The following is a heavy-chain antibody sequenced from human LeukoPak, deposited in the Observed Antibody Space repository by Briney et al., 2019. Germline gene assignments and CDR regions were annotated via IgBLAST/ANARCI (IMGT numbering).Heavy chain of an antibody. D-gene: IGHD6-19*01. V-gene: IGHV3-53*01. J-gene: IGHJ4*02. CDR1: GFTVSSNY. Sequence: GGSLRLSCAASGFTVSSNYMNWVRRAPGKGLEWVSVLYSGGSTYYADSVKGRFTISRDNSRNTLYLQMNSLRAEDTAVYYCARENIAVAGYYYFDYWGQGTLVTVSS. CDR2: LYSGGST. CDR3: ARENIAVAGYYYFDY.